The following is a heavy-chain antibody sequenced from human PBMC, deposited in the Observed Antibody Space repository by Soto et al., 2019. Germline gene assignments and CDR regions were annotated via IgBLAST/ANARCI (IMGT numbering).Heavy chain of an antibody. J-gene: IGHJ4*02. CDR2: INKDGSEK. D-gene: IGHD3-10*01. CDR1: GFTFSSYG. CDR3: ARAPYDSGSTYYVDS. Sequence: EVQLVDSGGGLVQPGGSLRLSCAASGFTFSSYGMSWVRQAPGKGLEWVAHINKDGSEKYYVDSVKGRFTISRDNAKNSLFLQMNSLRAEDPAVNYFARAPYDSGSTYYVDSWGQGTLVTVSS. V-gene: IGHV3-7*03.